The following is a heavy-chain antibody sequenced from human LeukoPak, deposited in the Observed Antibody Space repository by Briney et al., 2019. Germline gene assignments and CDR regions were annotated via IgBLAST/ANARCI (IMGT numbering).Heavy chain of an antibody. CDR1: GYSISSGYY. Sequence: SETLSLTCTVSGYSISSGYYWSWIRQPPGKGLEWIGYIYYSGSTNYNPSLKSRVTISVDTSKNQFSLKLSSVTAADTAVYYCARGGSGSYRDLFDPWGQGTLVTVSS. J-gene: IGHJ5*02. D-gene: IGHD3-10*01. CDR2: IYYSGST. CDR3: ARGGSGSYRDLFDP. V-gene: IGHV4-61*01.